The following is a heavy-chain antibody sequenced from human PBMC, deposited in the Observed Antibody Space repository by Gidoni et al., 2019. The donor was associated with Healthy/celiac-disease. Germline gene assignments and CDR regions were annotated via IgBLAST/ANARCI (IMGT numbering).Heavy chain of an antibody. Sequence: QVQLVESGGGVVQPGRSLRLSCAASGFTFSSYAMHGVRQAPGKGLEWVAVISYDGSNKYYADSVKGRFTISRDNSKNTLYLQMNSLRAEDTAVYYCARDQSDXWXIYYG. V-gene: IGHV3-30*04. CDR3: ARDQSDXWXIYYG. CDR1: GFTFSSYA. CDR2: ISYDGSNK. J-gene: IGHJ6*01. D-gene: IGHD3-3*01.